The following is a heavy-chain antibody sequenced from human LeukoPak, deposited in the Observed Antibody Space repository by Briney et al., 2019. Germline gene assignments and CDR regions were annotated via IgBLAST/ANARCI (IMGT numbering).Heavy chain of an antibody. Sequence: SETLSLTCTVSGYSISSGYYWGWIRQPPGKGLEWIGSIYHSGSTYYNPSLKSRVTISVDTSKNQFSLKLSSVTAADTAVYYCAREGGTRGYTLPWGQGTLVTVSS. J-gene: IGHJ4*02. CDR2: IYHSGST. CDR3: AREGGTRGYTLP. V-gene: IGHV4-38-2*02. D-gene: IGHD5-18*01. CDR1: GYSISSGYY.